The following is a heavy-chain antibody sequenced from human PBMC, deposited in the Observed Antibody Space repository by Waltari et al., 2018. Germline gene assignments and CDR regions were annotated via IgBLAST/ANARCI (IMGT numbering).Heavy chain of an antibody. V-gene: IGHV3-15*01. D-gene: IGHD2-2*03. CDR3: ATEGLIYTSLDIYDF. Sequence: EVRLVESGGGLVKPGGSLRLSCAASGFIFKAAWMSWARQAPGKGLEWIGRIKTKAEGETTDYAGPVKGRFTISRDDAANNLFLQMNSLKIDDTAVYYCATEGLIYTSLDIYDFWGQGSLVAVSS. CDR2: IKTKAEGETT. CDR1: GFIFKAAW. J-gene: IGHJ4*02.